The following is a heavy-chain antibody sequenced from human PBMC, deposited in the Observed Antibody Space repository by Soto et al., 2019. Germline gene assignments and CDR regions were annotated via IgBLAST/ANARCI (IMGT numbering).Heavy chain of an antibody. CDR1: GFSLSTTGMG. J-gene: IGHJ4*02. D-gene: IGHD3-10*01. CDR2: IYWDDDK. V-gene: IGHV2-5*02. Sequence: QITLKESGPTLVKPTQTLTLTCTFSGFSLSTTGMGVGWIRQPPGKALEWLALIYWDDDKHYSPSLRSRLTVTRDTSKNQAIPTMTYMDPADTAIYYCAHSRGIGDFDDWGQGALVTVSS. CDR3: AHSRGIGDFDD.